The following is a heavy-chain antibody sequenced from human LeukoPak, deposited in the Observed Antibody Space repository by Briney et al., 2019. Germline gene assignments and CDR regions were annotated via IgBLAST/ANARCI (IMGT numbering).Heavy chain of an antibody. Sequence: GGSLRLSCAASGFTFVSYWMHWVRQAPGKGLVWVSRISTDGSTTSYADSVRGRFTISRDNAKNTLYLQMNSLRAEDTAVYYCANSQSGYYELWGQGALVTVSS. CDR1: GFTFVSYW. CDR2: ISTDGSTT. D-gene: IGHD3-22*01. V-gene: IGHV3-74*01. CDR3: ANSQSGYYEL. J-gene: IGHJ4*02.